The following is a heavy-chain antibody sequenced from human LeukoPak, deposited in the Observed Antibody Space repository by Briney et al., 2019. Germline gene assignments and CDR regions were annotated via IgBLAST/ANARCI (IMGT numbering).Heavy chain of an antibody. V-gene: IGHV3-9*01. CDR1: GFTFDGYA. CDR3: AKEGPYYDSSGYYLDY. Sequence: PGRSLRLSCAASGFTFDGYAMHWVRQAPGKGLEWVSGISWNSGSIGYADSVKGRFTISRDNAKNSLYLQMNSLRAEDTALYYCAKEGPYYDSSGYYLDYWGQGTLVTVSS. CDR2: ISWNSGSI. D-gene: IGHD3-22*01. J-gene: IGHJ4*02.